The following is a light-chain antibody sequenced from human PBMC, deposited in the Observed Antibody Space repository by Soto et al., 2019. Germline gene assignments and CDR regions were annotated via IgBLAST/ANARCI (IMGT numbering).Light chain of an antibody. CDR1: GSDVGGYDY. CDR2: DVS. J-gene: IGLJ2*01. Sequence: QSVLTQPASVSGSPGQSITISCTGTGSDVGGYDYVSWYQQHPGKAPKLMIYDVSNRPSGISNRFSGSKSGNTASLTISGLQAEDEADYYCSSYSITSTLVLFGGGTKLTVL. CDR3: SSYSITSTLVL. V-gene: IGLV2-14*01.